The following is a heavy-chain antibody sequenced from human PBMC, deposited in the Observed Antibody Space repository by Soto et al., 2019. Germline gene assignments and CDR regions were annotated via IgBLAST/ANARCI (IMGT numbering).Heavy chain of an antibody. Sequence: SETLALTCTVSGGSISSYYWSGIRQPPGKVLEWIGYIYYSGSTNYNPSLKSRVTISVDTSKNQFSLKLSSVTAADTAVYYCARGGATGTRSEQYYYYYYGMDVWGQGTTVTVS. V-gene: IGHV4-59*01. CDR1: GGSISSYY. J-gene: IGHJ6*02. D-gene: IGHD1-7*01. CDR2: IYYSGST. CDR3: ARGGATGTRSEQYYYYYYGMDV.